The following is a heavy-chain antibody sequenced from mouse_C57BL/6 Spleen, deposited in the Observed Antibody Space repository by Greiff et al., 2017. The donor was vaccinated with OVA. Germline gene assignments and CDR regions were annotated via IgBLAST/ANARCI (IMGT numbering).Heavy chain of an antibody. CDR3: ARDGGGAMDY. V-gene: IGHV5-4*01. CDR2: ISDGGSYT. D-gene: IGHD1-1*02. CDR1: GFTFSSYA. J-gene: IGHJ4*01. Sequence: EVKLVESGGGLVKPGGSLKLSCAASGFTFSSYAMSWVRQTPEQRLEWVATISDGGSYTYYPDNVKGRFTISRDNAKNNLYLQMSHLKSEDTAMYYCARDGGGAMDYWGQGTSVTVSS.